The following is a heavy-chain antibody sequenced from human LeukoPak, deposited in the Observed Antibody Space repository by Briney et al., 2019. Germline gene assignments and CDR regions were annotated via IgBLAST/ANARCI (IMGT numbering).Heavy chain of an antibody. J-gene: IGHJ4*02. CDR1: GFTFSSYS. CDR3: AKVAHQILWFGERYFDY. CDR2: ISSSSSYI. Sequence: GGSLRLSCAASGFTFSSYSMNWVRQAPGKGLEWVSSISSSSSYIYYADSVKGRFTISRDNAKNSLYLQMNSLRAEDTAVYYCAKVAHQILWFGERYFDYWGQGTLVTVSS. D-gene: IGHD3-10*01. V-gene: IGHV3-21*04.